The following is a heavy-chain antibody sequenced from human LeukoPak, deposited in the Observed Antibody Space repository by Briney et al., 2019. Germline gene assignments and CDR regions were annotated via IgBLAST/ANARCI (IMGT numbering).Heavy chain of an antibody. CDR3: ARVRVPYYFDY. CDR2: ISWNSGNI. J-gene: IGHJ4*02. Sequence: GGSLRLSCAASGFTFDDYAMHWVRQGPGKGLEWVSGISWNSGNIGYADSVKGRFTISRDNAKNSLYLQMNSLRAEDTAVYYCARVRVPYYFDYWGQGTLVTVSS. D-gene: IGHD4/OR15-4a*01. CDR1: GFTFDDYA. V-gene: IGHV3-9*01.